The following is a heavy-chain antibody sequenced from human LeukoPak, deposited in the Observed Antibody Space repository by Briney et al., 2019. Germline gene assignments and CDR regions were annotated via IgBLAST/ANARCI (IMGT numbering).Heavy chain of an antibody. CDR1: GFTFSRYN. CDR3: ARSDTMIVVPNFDY. D-gene: IGHD3-22*01. J-gene: IGHJ4*02. Sequence: KPGGSLRLSCAAPGFTFSRYNMNWVRQAPGKGLEWVSSISSSSSYIYYADSVKGRFTISRDNAKNSLYLQTNSLRAEDTAVYYCARSDTMIVVPNFDYWGQGTLVTVSS. V-gene: IGHV3-21*01. CDR2: ISSSSSYI.